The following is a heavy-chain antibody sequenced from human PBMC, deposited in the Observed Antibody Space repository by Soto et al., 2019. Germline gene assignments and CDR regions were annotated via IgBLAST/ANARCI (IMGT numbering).Heavy chain of an antibody. D-gene: IGHD2-2*01. CDR3: ARGGTISQHYGMDV. J-gene: IGHJ6*02. CDR2: INPNSGGT. CDR1: GYTFTGYY. Sequence: QVQLVQSGAAVKKPGASVKVSCKASGYTFTGYYMHWVRQAPGQGLEWMGWINPNSGGTNYAQKFQGWVTMTRDTSISAADMELSRLRSDDTAVYYCARGGTISQHYGMDVWGQGTTVTVSS. V-gene: IGHV1-2*04.